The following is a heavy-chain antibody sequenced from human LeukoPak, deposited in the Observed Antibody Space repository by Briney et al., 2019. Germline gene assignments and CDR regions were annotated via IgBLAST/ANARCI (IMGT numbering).Heavy chain of an antibody. CDR3: ARDGVSGYCSGGSCLDGGFDP. CDR2: IIPIFGTA. V-gene: IGHV1-69*13. Sequence: GASVKASCKASGGTFSSYAISWVRQAPGQGLEWMGGIIPIFGTANYAQKFQGRVTITADESTSTAYMELSSLRSEDTAVYYCARDGVSGYCSGGSCLDGGFDPWGQGTLVTVSS. J-gene: IGHJ5*02. D-gene: IGHD2-15*01. CDR1: GGTFSSYA.